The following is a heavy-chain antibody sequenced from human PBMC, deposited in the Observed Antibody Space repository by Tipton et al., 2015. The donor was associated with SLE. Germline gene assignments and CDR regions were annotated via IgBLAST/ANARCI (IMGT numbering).Heavy chain of an antibody. CDR1: GGSFSGYY. CDR2: INHSGST. J-gene: IGHJ3*02. CDR3: ARDNLTGPNRAFDI. D-gene: IGHD3-9*01. Sequence: TLSLTCAVYGGSFSGYYWSWIRQPPGKGLEWIGEINHSGSTNYNPSLKSRVTISVDSSKTQFSLKLSSVTAADTAVYYCARDNLTGPNRAFDIWGQVTMVTVSS. V-gene: IGHV4-34*09.